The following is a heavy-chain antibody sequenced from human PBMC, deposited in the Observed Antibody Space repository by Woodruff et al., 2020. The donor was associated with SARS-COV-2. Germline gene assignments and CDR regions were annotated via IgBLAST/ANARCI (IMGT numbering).Heavy chain of an antibody. Sequence: EKYYVDSVKGRFTISRDNAKNSLYLQMNSLRAEDTAVYHCARGLRIRSEFDIWGQGTKVTVSS. D-gene: IGHD3-3*02. V-gene: IGHV3-7*01. CDR3: ARGLRIRSEFDI. J-gene: IGHJ3*02. CDR2: EK.